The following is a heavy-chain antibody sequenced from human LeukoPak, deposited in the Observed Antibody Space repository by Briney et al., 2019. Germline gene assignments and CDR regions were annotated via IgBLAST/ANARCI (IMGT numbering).Heavy chain of an antibody. V-gene: IGHV3-30*18. CDR3: AKANYDSSGPDLDLFDY. CDR2: ISYDGSNK. Sequence: GGSLRLSCAASGFTFSSYGMHWVRQAPGKGLEWVAVISYDGSNKYYADSVKGRFTISRDNSKNTLYLQMNSLRAEDTAVYYCAKANYDSSGPDLDLFDYWGQGTLVTVSS. D-gene: IGHD3-22*01. J-gene: IGHJ4*02. CDR1: GFTFSSYG.